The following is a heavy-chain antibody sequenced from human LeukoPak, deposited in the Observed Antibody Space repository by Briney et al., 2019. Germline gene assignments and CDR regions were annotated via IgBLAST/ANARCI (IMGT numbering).Heavy chain of an antibody. J-gene: IGHJ4*02. CDR3: ARGLRGQRAYYFDY. V-gene: IGHV3-21*01. CDR2: ISSSSRYI. CDR1: GFTFSSYS. Sequence: GGSLRLSCAASGFTFSSYSMNWVRQAPGKGLEWVSSISSSSRYIYYADSVKGRFTISRDNAKNSLYLQMNSLRAEDTAVYYCARGLRGQRAYYFDYWGQGTLVTVSS.